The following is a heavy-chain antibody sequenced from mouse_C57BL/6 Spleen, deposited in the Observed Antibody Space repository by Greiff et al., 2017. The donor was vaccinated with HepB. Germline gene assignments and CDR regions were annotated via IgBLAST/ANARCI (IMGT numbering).Heavy chain of an antibody. CDR2: IYPGDGDT. CDR1: GYAFSSYW. V-gene: IGHV1-80*01. CDR3: ARSRYGNYPFDY. J-gene: IGHJ2*01. Sequence: QVQLQQSGAELVKPGASVKISCKASGYAFSSYWMNWVKQRPGKGLEWIGQIYPGDGDTNYNGKFKGKATLTADKSSSTAYMQLSSLTSEDSAVYFCARSRYGNYPFDYWGQGTTLTVSS. D-gene: IGHD2-10*02.